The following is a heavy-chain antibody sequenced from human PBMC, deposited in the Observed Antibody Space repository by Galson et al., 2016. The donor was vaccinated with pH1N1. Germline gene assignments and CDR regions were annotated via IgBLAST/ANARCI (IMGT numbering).Heavy chain of an antibody. D-gene: IGHD2-15*01. CDR1: GGTFSSYA. CDR3: ARGEGCCSGNKCYCAFEI. CDR2: VIPVFGTT. V-gene: IGHV1-69*13. J-gene: IGHJ3*02. Sequence: SVKVSCKAFGGTFSSYAITWVRQAPGQGLEWMGGVIPVFGTTNYAPKFQGRVTITAGESMSTAYMELSSLKSEDTAVYYCARGEGCCSGNKCYCAFEIWGQGTMVTVPS.